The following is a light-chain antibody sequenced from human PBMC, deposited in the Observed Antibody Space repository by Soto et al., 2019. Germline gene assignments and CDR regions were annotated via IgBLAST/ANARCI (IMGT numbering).Light chain of an antibody. J-gene: IGKJ3*01. Sequence: DIVMTQSPDSLAVSLGERATINCKSSQSIFYSSNNKNCLAWYQQKPGQPPELILYWASTRESGVPDRFSGSGSGTNFTLTGSSLQAEDVAVYYCQQYRSSPFTFGPGTKVDIK. CDR1: QSIFYSSNNKNC. CDR3: QQYRSSPFT. CDR2: WAS. V-gene: IGKV4-1*01.